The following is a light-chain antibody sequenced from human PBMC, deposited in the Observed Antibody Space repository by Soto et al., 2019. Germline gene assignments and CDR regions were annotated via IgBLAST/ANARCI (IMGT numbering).Light chain of an antibody. J-gene: IGKJ1*01. CDR3: QQYNNWPPIT. V-gene: IGKV3-15*01. Sequence: IVMTQSPATLSVSPLERATLSFMASQSVSSNLAWYQQKPGQAPRLLIYGASTRATGIPARFSGSGSGTEFTLTISSLQSEDFAVYYCQQYNNWPPITFGQGTKVDIK. CDR2: GAS. CDR1: QSVSSN.